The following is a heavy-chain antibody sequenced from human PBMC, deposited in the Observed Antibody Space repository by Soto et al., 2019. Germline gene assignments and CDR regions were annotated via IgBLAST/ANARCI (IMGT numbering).Heavy chain of an antibody. CDR2: IIPIFGTA. D-gene: IGHD3-3*01. J-gene: IGHJ6*02. CDR1: GVTFSSYA. V-gene: IGHV1-69*13. Sequence: SVKVSCKASGVTFSSYAISWVRQAPGQGLEWMGGIIPIFGTANYAQKFQGRVTITADESTSTAYMELSSLRSEDTAVYYCARGGRPKDFWSGYSPDDYYYGMDVWGQGITVTVSS. CDR3: ARGGRPKDFWSGYSPDDYYYGMDV.